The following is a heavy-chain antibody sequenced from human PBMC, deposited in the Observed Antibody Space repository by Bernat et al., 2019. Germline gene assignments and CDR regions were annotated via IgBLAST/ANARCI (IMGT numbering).Heavy chain of an antibody. V-gene: IGHV2-5*02. CDR1: GFSLSTSGVG. CDR3: AHTNYDYIWGIYRPYFDY. CDR2: IYWDDDK. Sequence: QITLKESGPTLVKPTQTLTLTCTFSGFSLSTSGVGVGWIRQPPGKALEWLALIYWDDDKRYSPSLKTRLTITKDTSKNQVVLTMTNMDPVDIATYYCAHTNYDYIWGIYRPYFDYWGQGTLVTVSS. J-gene: IGHJ4*02. D-gene: IGHD3-16*02.